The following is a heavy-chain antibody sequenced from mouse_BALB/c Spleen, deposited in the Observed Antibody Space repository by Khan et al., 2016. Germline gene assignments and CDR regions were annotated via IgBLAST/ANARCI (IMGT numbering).Heavy chain of an antibody. Sequence: EVQLQESGPGLVKPSQSLSLTCTVTVYSITSDYAWNWIRQFPGNKLEWMGYISYSVSTRYNPSLKSRISITRDTSKNQFFLQFNSVTTEDTATYDCARYYYGSSYFDYWGQGTNLTVSS. V-gene: IGHV3-2*02. J-gene: IGHJ2*01. CDR3: ARYYYGSSYFDY. D-gene: IGHD1-1*01. CDR1: VYSITSDYA. CDR2: ISYSVST.